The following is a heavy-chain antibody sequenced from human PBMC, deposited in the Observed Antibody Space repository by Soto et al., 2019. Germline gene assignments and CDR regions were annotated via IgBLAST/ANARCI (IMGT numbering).Heavy chain of an antibody. CDR2: IYYTGST. J-gene: IGHJ6*02. V-gene: IGHV4-59*11. D-gene: IGHD6-13*01. CDR3: ARDRLSEQQLGGYYYYDMDV. CDR1: GGSINSHY. Sequence: PSSPLSLTCTFSGGSINSHYWSWIRQPPGKGLDWIGYIYYTGSTTYNPSLKSRVTISLDTSKTQFSLRLSSVTAADTAVYYCARDRLSEQQLGGYYYYDMDVWGQGTTVTVSS.